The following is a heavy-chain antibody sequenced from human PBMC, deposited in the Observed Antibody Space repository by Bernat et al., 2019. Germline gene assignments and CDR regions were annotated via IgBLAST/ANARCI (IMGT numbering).Heavy chain of an antibody. CDR3: AKDLDSYSSSWYLLY. CDR1: GFTFSSYG. Sequence: QVQLVESGGGVVQPGRSLRLSCAASGFTFSSYGMHWVRQAPGKGLEWVAVISYDGSNKYYADSVKGRFTISRDNSKNTLYLQMNSLRAEDTAVYYCAKDLDSYSSSWYLLYWGQGTLVTVSS. J-gene: IGHJ4*02. CDR2: ISYDGSNK. D-gene: IGHD6-13*01. V-gene: IGHV3-30*18.